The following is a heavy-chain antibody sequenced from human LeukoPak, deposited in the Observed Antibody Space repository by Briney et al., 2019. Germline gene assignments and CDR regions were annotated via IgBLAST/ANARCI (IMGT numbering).Heavy chain of an antibody. V-gene: IGHV3-23*01. CDR3: AKELTDCSSTSCYRYYYYGTDV. CDR2: ISGSGGST. D-gene: IGHD2-2*01. Sequence: SGGSLRLSCAASGFTFSSYAMSWVRRAPGKGLEWASAISGSGGSTYYADSVKGRFTISRDNSKNTLYLQMNSLRAEDTAVYYCAKELTDCSSTSCYRYYYYGTDVWGQGTTVTVSS. CDR1: GFTFSSYA. J-gene: IGHJ6*02.